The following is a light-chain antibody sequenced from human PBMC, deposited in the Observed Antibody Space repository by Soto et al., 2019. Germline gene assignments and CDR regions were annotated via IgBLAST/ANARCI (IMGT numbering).Light chain of an antibody. CDR3: QQYDSYPWT. Sequence: DIQVTQSPSTLSASVEHRVTITCPASQSIRSWLAWYQQKPGKAPKVLIYDASRLESGVPSRFRGSGSETEFTLTISSLQTDDFATYYCQQYDSYPWTFGQGTKVDIK. CDR2: DAS. J-gene: IGKJ1*01. V-gene: IGKV1-5*01. CDR1: QSIRSW.